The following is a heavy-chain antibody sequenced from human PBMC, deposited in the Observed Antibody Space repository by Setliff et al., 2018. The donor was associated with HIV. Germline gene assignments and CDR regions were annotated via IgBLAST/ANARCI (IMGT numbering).Heavy chain of an antibody. V-gene: IGHV1-3*01. CDR3: ARTDYDSGKSVLDS. J-gene: IGHJ5*01. Sequence: GASVKVSCKTSGYTFTQSHDLHWVRQVPGQGPEWMGWINLVTGKTAYLQKFQGRVTITRDTSATIAYMELSSLTSEDTALYFCARTDYDSGKSVLDSWGQGTLVTVS. CDR1: GYTFTQSHD. D-gene: IGHD3-10*01. CDR2: INLVTGKT.